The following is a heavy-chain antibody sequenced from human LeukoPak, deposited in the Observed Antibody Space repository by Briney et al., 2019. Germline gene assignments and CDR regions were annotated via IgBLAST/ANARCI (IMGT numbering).Heavy chain of an antibody. Sequence: GESLKISCKGSGYNFTSYWIGWVRQMPGKGLEWMGIIYPGDSETRYNPSLLGQVTISADKSISTAYLQWSSLKASDTAMYYCARNYYDTSGYYYFDYWGQGTLVTVSS. CDR1: GYNFTSYW. V-gene: IGHV5-51*01. D-gene: IGHD3-22*01. CDR3: ARNYYDTSGYYYFDY. CDR2: IYPGDSET. J-gene: IGHJ4*02.